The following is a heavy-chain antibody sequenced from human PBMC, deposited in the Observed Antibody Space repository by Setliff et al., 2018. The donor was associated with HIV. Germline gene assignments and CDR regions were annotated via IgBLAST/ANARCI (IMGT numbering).Heavy chain of an antibody. Sequence: PSETLSLTCTVSGGSISSSSYYWAWIRQPPGKGLEWIGSIYSSGITYYNPSLQIRVAISVDTSKNHFSRKLCSVTAADPAVYYCAGGYGSGSYPGDWGQGTLVTVSS. J-gene: IGHJ4*02. D-gene: IGHD3-10*01. CDR3: AGGYGSGSYPGD. CDR1: GGSISSSSYY. CDR2: IYSSGIT. V-gene: IGHV4-39*07.